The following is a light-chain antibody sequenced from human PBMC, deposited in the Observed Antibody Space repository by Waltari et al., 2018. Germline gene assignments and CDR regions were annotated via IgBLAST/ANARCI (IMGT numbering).Light chain of an antibody. CDR2: DVS. V-gene: IGLV2-14*01. CDR3: NSYTGSNSWV. Sequence: QSALTQPASVSGSPGQSITISCTGTNSDIGFYNYVSWYRQYPGKAPKLLIYDVSERPSGVSSRFSASKSGNTASLTISGLQADDEADYYCNSYTGSNSWVFGGGTKVTVL. CDR1: NSDIGFYNY. J-gene: IGLJ3*02.